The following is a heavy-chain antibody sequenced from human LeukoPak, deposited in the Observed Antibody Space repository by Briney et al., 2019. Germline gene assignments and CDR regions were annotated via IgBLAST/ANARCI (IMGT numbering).Heavy chain of an antibody. CDR2: FDPEDGET. CDR3: ATESEKPQISYYYGMDV. V-gene: IGHV1-24*01. J-gene: IGHJ6*02. CDR1: GDTLTELS. D-gene: IGHD1-14*01. Sequence: ASVKVSCKVSGDTLTELSMHWVRQAPGKGLEGMGGFDPEDGETIYAQKFQGRVTMTEDTSTDTAYMQLSSLRSEATAVYYCATESEKPQISYYYGMDVWGHGATVTVSS.